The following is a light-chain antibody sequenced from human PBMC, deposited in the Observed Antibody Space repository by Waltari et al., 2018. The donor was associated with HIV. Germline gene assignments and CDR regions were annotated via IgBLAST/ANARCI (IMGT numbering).Light chain of an antibody. CDR3: QQYDDLPMT. Sequence: DIRITQSQSSLSPSLADRVTIYCPSGQDISDSLNWYQQRRGKPPKLLIHASSTLETGVPSRFSGSGGGSHFSLTIDSLQPEDFAMYFCQQYDDLPMTFGQGTRLEI. V-gene: IGKV1-33*01. CDR2: ASS. CDR1: QDISDS. J-gene: IGKJ5*01.